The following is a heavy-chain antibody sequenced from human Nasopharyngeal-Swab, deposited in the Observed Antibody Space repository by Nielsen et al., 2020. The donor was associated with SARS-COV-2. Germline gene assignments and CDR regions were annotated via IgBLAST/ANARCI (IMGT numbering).Heavy chain of an antibody. Sequence: RGSLRLSFASSGLSVISAYMSWVRQPPGTWLDWVSVMWSGGGTVYAQSVRGRFTISRDTSTNTLFLQMSSLIVEDTAVYYCARDVLRGQGTIVTVSS. CDR1: GLSVISAY. V-gene: IGHV3-53*01. CDR2: MWSGGGT. J-gene: IGHJ4*02. D-gene: IGHD6-6*01. CDR3: ARDVL.